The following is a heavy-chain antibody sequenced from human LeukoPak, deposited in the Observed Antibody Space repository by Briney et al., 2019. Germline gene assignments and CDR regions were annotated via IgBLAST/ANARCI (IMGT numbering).Heavy chain of an antibody. CDR1: GFTFSSYG. V-gene: IGHV3-30*18. CDR3: AKVRGYCSSTSCYTVDH. CDR2: ISYDGSNK. Sequence: GGSLRLSCAASGFTFSSYGMHWVRQAPGKGLEWVAVISYDGSNKYYADSVKGRFTISRDNSKNTLFLQMNSLRAEDTAVYYCAKVRGYCSSTSCYTVDHWGQGTLVTVSS. J-gene: IGHJ4*02. D-gene: IGHD2-2*02.